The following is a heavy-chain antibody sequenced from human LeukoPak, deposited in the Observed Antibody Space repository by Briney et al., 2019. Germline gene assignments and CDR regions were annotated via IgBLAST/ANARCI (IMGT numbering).Heavy chain of an antibody. V-gene: IGHV1-46*01. CDR2: INPSGGST. CDR1: GYTFTSYY. D-gene: IGHD3-22*01. CDR3: ARPGTYYYDSSGYYPY. Sequence: ASVKVSCKASGYTFTSYYMHWVRQAPGQGLEWMGIINPSGGSTSYAQKFQGRVTMTRDMSTSTVYMELSSLRSEDTAAYYCARPGTYYYDSSGYYPYWGQGTLVTVSS. J-gene: IGHJ4*02.